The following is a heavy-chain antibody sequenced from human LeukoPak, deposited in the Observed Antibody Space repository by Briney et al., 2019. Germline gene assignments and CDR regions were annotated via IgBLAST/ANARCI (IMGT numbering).Heavy chain of an antibody. CDR2: MNPNSGNT. Sequence: ASVKVSCKASGYTFTSYGISWVRQAPGQGLEWMGWMNPNSGNTGYAQKFQGRVTITRNTSISTAYMELSSLRSEDTAVYYCAKAHDSSGYWGSDAFDIWGQGTMVTVSS. CDR1: GYTFTSYG. CDR3: AKAHDSSGYWGSDAFDI. J-gene: IGHJ3*02. V-gene: IGHV1-8*03. D-gene: IGHD3-22*01.